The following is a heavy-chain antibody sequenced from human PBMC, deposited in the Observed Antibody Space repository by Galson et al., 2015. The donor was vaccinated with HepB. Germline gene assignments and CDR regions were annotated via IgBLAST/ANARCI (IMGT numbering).Heavy chain of an antibody. Sequence: SLRLSCAASGFNFNYYAMHWVRQAPGRGLEYISGITNDGVGTNYAASVNGRFTISKDNARKSLNLQVTSLRPEHTAIYYCVKEDILSGFSVGSFHVWGQGTRVTVSS. J-gene: IGHJ3*01. CDR3: VKEDILSGFSVGSFHV. CDR1: GFNFNYYA. CDR2: ITNDGVGT. D-gene: IGHD3-9*01. V-gene: IGHV3-64D*06.